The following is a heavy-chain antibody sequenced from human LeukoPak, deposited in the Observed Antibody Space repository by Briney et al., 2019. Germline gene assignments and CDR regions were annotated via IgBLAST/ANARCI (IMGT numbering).Heavy chain of an antibody. Sequence: SETLSLTCTVSGGSVSSGRYYWSWIRQPPGKGLEWIGYVYYSGSTNYNPSLKSRVTISLDTSKNQFSLKLSSVTAADTAVYYCAREGYDTLTGYSNWFDPWGQGTLVTVSS. J-gene: IGHJ5*02. D-gene: IGHD3-9*01. CDR1: GGSVSSGRYY. CDR3: AREGYDTLTGYSNWFDP. V-gene: IGHV4-61*01. CDR2: VYYSGST.